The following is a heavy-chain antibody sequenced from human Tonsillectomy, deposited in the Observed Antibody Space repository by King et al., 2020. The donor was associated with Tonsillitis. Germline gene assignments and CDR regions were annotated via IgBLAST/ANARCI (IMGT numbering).Heavy chain of an antibody. CDR2: IYYNGST. V-gene: IGHV4-30-4*01. Sequence: QLQESGPGLVKPSQTLSLTCTVSGDSISSGDYYWSWIRQPPGKGLEWIGYIYYNGSTYYNPSLKSRVTISVDTSKNQFSLKLSPVTAADTAVYFCARDLRGYSPFDYWGQGTLVTVSS. CDR3: ARDLRGYSPFDY. J-gene: IGHJ4*02. D-gene: IGHD3-10*01. CDR1: GDSISSGDYY.